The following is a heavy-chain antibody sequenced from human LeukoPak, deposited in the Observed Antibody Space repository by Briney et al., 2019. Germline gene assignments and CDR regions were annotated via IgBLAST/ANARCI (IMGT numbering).Heavy chain of an antibody. D-gene: IGHD3-10*01. V-gene: IGHV4-34*01. J-gene: IGHJ6*03. Sequence: SETLSLTCAVYGGSFIGYYWTWIRQPPGKGLEWIREINHSGSTNYNPSLKSRVTISVDTSKNQFSLKLNSVTAADTAVYYCARSGSHMEDYYYYMDVWGKGTTVTISS. CDR2: INHSGST. CDR3: ARSGSHMEDYYYYMDV. CDR1: GGSFIGYY.